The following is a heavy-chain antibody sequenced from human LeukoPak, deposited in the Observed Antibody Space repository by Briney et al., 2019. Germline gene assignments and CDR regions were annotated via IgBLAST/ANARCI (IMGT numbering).Heavy chain of an antibody. D-gene: IGHD1-14*01. CDR3: TRYNKDLCDY. V-gene: IGHV3-33*01. CDR1: GFTFGGYG. Sequence: VGSLRLSCAGSGFTFGGYGMHWFRQTPGKGLEWVAVIAYDGSRAFYAAPVKGLFTIPRDHSKNPMSGLMAVLRAQATAGYYFTRYNKDLCDYWGQGTLVAVSS. CDR2: IAYDGSRA. J-gene: IGHJ4*02.